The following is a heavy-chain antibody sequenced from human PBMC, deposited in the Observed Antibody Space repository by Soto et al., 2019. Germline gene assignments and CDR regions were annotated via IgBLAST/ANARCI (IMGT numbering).Heavy chain of an antibody. J-gene: IGHJ4*02. CDR1: GFTFSSYS. Sequence: EVQLVESGGGLVKPGGSLRLSCAASGFTFSSYSMNWVRQAPGKGLEWVSSISSSSSYIYYADSVKGRFTISRDNAKNSLYQQMNSLRAENTAVYYGARDECSSTSCSFASPDYWGQGTLVTVSS. D-gene: IGHD2-2*01. V-gene: IGHV3-21*01. CDR2: ISSSSSYI. CDR3: ARDECSSTSCSFASPDY.